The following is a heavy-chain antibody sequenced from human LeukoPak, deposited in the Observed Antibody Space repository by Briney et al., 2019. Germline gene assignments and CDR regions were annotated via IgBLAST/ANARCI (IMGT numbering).Heavy chain of an antibody. D-gene: IGHD3-10*01. CDR2: IRYDGSNK. CDR3: AKDGQLLWFGELLSYFDY. V-gene: IGHV3-30*02. Sequence: PGGSLRLSCAASGFTFSSYGMHWVRQAPGKGLEWVAFIRYDGSNKYYADSVKGRFAISRDNSKNTLYLQMNSLRAEDTAVYYCAKDGQLLWFGELLSYFDYWGQGTLVTVSS. J-gene: IGHJ4*02. CDR1: GFTFSSYG.